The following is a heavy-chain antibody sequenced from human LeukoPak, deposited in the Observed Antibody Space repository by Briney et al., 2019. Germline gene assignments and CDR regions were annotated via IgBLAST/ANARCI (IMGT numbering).Heavy chain of an antibody. Sequence: ASVKVSCKSSGYTFTSYDINGVRPAAGQGLEWLGWMNPNSGNTGYAQQFQGRVTMTRNTYISTAYMELKSLKSEDAAVYYCARAHCTGGFCHALYWGQGTLVTVS. D-gene: IGHD2-8*02. CDR3: ARAHCTGGFCHALY. V-gene: IGHV1-8*01. CDR1: GYTFTSYD. CDR2: MNPNSGNT. J-gene: IGHJ4*02.